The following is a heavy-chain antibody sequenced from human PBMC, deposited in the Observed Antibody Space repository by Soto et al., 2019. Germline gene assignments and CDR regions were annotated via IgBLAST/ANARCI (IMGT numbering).Heavy chain of an antibody. CDR2: VYYGGAIFYSGNI. J-gene: IGHJ6*02. Sequence: PSEALSLTCTVSGDSISSSNSHWGWTRQPPGKGLEYIGSVYYGGAIFYSGNIYYNPSLKSRVTISVDTSKNQFSLRLSSVTAADTGVYYCVRYDRINMKPYSPEGFHIWGQGTTVTVS. CDR3: VRYDRINMKPYSPEGFHI. V-gene: IGHV4-39*01. D-gene: IGHD3-3*02. CDR1: GDSISSSNSH.